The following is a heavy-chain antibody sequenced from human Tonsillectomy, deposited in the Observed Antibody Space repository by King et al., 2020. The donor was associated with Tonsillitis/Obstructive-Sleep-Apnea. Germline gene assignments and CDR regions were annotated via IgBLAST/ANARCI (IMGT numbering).Heavy chain of an antibody. V-gene: IGHV3-48*02. CDR1: GFTFSSYI. Sequence: AQLVQSGGGLVQPGGSLRLSCAASGFTFSSYIFNWVRQAPGKGLEWVSYISSSGNTIYYADSVRGRFTISRDSAKNSLYLQMNNLRDEDTAVYYCARSLATRPYYYYCIDVWGKGTTVTVSS. CDR2: ISSSGNTI. J-gene: IGHJ6*03. D-gene: IGHD6-6*01. CDR3: ARSLATRPYYYYCIDV.